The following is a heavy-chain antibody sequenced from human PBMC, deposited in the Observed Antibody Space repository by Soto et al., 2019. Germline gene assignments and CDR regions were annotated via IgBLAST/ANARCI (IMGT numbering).Heavy chain of an antibody. CDR1: GGSISSGGYS. D-gene: IGHD6-19*01. CDR3: ARAGGMGAVAADY. Sequence: QLQLQESGSGLVKPSQTLSLTCAVSGGSISSGGYSWSWIRQPPGKGLEWIGYIYHSGSTYYNPSLKTRVTISVDRSMNQFSLKLSSVTAADTAVYYFARAGGMGAVAADYWGQRTLVTVSS. V-gene: IGHV4-30-2*01. CDR2: IYHSGST. J-gene: IGHJ4*02.